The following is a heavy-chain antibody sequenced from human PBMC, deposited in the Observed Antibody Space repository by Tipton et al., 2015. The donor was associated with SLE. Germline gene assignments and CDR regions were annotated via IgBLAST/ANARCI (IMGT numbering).Heavy chain of an antibody. Sequence: TLSLTCKVSGGSITGHYWSCIRQPPGKGLEWIGYIYYDGSTNYNPSLKSRVTMSVDTSKNQFSLKLSSVTAADTAVYYCAGVEEDYYYGMDVWGQGTTVTVSS. V-gene: IGHV4-59*08. D-gene: IGHD5-24*01. J-gene: IGHJ6*02. CDR3: AGVEEDYYYGMDV. CDR1: GGSITGHY. CDR2: IYYDGST.